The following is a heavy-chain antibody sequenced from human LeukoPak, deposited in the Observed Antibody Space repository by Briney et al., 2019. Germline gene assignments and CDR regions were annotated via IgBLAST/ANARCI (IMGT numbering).Heavy chain of an antibody. D-gene: IGHD6-13*01. Sequence: SETLSLTCIVSGGSISSYYWSWVRQPAGKGLEWIGRIYASGNTNYNPSLKGRVTMTVDTSKNQFSLNLSSVTAADTAVYYCARGRGSSWYYFDPWGQGTLVTVSS. CDR2: IYASGNT. CDR3: ARGRGSSWYYFDP. V-gene: IGHV4-4*07. J-gene: IGHJ4*02. CDR1: GGSISSYY.